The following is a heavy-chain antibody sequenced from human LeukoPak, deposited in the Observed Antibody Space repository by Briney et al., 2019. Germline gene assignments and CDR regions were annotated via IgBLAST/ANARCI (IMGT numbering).Heavy chain of an antibody. Sequence: AGGSLRLSCAASGFTFSSYSMNWVRQAPGKGLEWVSSISSSSSYIYYADSVKGRFTTSRDNAKNSLYLQMNSLRAEDTAVYYCAQTAGDSSGYYLEYFDYWGQGTLVTVSS. CDR2: ISSSSSYI. D-gene: IGHD3-22*01. V-gene: IGHV3-21*01. J-gene: IGHJ4*02. CDR3: AQTAGDSSGYYLEYFDY. CDR1: GFTFSSYS.